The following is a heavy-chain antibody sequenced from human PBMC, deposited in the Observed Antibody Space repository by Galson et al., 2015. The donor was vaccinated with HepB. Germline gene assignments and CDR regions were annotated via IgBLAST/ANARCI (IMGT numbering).Heavy chain of an antibody. CDR3: ARVLMVYALEGYYYYYGMDV. D-gene: IGHD2-8*01. Sequence: SLRLSCAASGFTFSSFTKHRVRQAPGKGLEWVAVISYDGSNKYYEDSVKGRFTISRDNSKNTLYLQMNSLRAEDAAVYYCARVLMVYALEGYYYYYGMDVCVQGTTVTVSS. V-gene: IGHV3-30-3*01. CDR2: ISYDGSNK. J-gene: IGHJ6*02. CDR1: GFTFSSFT.